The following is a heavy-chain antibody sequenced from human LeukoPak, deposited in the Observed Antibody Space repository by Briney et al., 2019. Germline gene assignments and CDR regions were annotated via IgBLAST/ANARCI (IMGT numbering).Heavy chain of an antibody. CDR1: GFTFSSHA. CDR2: ISGSGGST. D-gene: IGHD4-17*01. V-gene: IGHV3-23*01. J-gene: IGHJ4*02. Sequence: PGGSLRLSCAASGFTFSSHAMSWVRQAPGKGLEWVSAISGSGGSTYYADSVKGRFTTSRDNSKNTLYLQMNSLRAEDTAVYYCAKDHRVTTPYYFDYWGQGTLVTVSS. CDR3: AKDHRVTTPYYFDY.